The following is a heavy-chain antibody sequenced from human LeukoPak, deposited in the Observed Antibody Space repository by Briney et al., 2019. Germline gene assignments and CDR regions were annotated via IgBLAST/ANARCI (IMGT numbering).Heavy chain of an antibody. CDR2: IYYSGST. Sequence: SQTLSLTCTVSGGSISRYSWSWIRQPPGKGLEWIGYIYYSGSTNYNPSLKSRVTTSVDTSKNQFSLKLSSVTAADTAVYYCARVRGYYYDSSGYNAFDIWGQGTMVTVSS. J-gene: IGHJ3*02. CDR3: ARVRGYYYDSSGYNAFDI. D-gene: IGHD3-22*01. V-gene: IGHV4-59*01. CDR1: GGSISRYS.